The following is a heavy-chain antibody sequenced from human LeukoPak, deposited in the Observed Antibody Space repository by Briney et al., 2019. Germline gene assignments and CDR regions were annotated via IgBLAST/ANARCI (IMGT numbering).Heavy chain of an antibody. Sequence: SVKVSCKASGGTFSSYAISWVRQAPGQGLEWMGGIIPIFGTANYAQKFQGRVTITTDESTSTAYMELSSLRSEDTAVYYCARGTNPYSSPSGGFDPWGQGTLVTVSS. D-gene: IGHD6-6*01. J-gene: IGHJ5*02. CDR3: ARGTNPYSSPSGGFDP. CDR1: GGTFSSYA. CDR2: IIPIFGTA. V-gene: IGHV1-69*05.